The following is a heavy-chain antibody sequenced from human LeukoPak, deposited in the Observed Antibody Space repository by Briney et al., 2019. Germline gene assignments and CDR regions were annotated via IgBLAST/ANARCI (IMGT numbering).Heavy chain of an antibody. Sequence: SETLSLTCTVSGGSISSGSYYWSWIRQPAGKGLEWIGRIYTSGSTNYNPSLKSRVTISVDTSKNQFSLKLSSVTAADTAVYYCARDGYGDYAGDYWGQGTLVTVSS. CDR3: ARDGYGDYAGDY. V-gene: IGHV4-61*02. J-gene: IGHJ4*02. CDR1: GGSISSGSYY. CDR2: IYTSGST. D-gene: IGHD4-17*01.